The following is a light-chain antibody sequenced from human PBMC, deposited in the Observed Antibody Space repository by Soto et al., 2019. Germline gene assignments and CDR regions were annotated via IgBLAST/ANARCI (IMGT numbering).Light chain of an antibody. CDR3: HQYNSWPRST. J-gene: IGKJ3*01. CDR1: QSVNLN. CDR2: GSS. Sequence: EIMMTQSPGTLSVSPGEGATLSCTASQSVNLNLAWYQQKPGQPPRLLRYGSSTRDTGIPIRFRGSGSGTEFPLTISSLQSEDSAVNYRHQYNSWPRSTFGPGTKVEIK. V-gene: IGKV3-15*01.